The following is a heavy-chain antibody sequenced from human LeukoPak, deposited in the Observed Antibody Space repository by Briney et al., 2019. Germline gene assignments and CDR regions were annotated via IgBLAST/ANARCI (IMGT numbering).Heavy chain of an antibody. CDR2: ISYDGSNK. Sequence: PGRSLRLSCAASGFTFSSYAMHWVRQAPGKGLEWVAVISYDGSNKYYADSVKGRFTISRDNPKNTLYLQMNSLRAEDTAVYYCARERNYDILTGSLDVWGQGTTVTVSS. V-gene: IGHV3-30*04. CDR1: GFTFSSYA. J-gene: IGHJ6*02. CDR3: ARERNYDILTGSLDV. D-gene: IGHD3-9*01.